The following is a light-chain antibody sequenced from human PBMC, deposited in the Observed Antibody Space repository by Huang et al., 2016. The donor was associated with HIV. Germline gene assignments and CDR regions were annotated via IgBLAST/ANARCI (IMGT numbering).Light chain of an antibody. J-gene: IGKJ1*01. CDR1: QSISYW. CDR3: QQYNSYSWT. V-gene: IGKV1-5*03. Sequence: DILMTQSPSTLSASVGDRVTITCRASQSISYWLAWYQQKPGKAPNLLIYKSSTLQSGVPSRFSGSGSGTEFTLTISSLQPYDFATYYCQQYNSYSWTFGQGTKVEIK. CDR2: KSS.